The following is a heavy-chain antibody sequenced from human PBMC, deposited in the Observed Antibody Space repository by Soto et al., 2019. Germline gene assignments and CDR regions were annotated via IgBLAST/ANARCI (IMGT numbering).Heavy chain of an antibody. Sequence: GGSLTLSCSASGFTFSEYAMTWVRQAQGKGLEWVAVIGGDGSNKDYADSVKGRFTISRDNSKNTLYLQMNSLRAEDTAVYYCARDLSGDYGALDTWGQGTMVTVSS. CDR2: IGGDGSNK. V-gene: IGHV3-23*01. CDR1: GFTFSEYA. D-gene: IGHD4-17*01. J-gene: IGHJ3*02. CDR3: ARDLSGDYGALDT.